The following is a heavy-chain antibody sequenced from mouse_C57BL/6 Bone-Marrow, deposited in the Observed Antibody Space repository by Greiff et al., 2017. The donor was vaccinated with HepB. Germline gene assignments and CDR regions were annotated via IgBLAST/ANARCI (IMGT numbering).Heavy chain of an antibody. CDR3: ARYTSFITTAERYFDV. CDR1: GYSITSDY. Sequence: EVKLMESGPGLAKPSQTLSLTCSVTGYSITSDYWNWIRKFPGNKLEYMGYLSYSGSTYYNPSLKSRISITRDTSKNQYYLQLNSVTTEDTATYYCARYTSFITTAERYFDVWGTGTTVTVSS. CDR2: LSYSGST. J-gene: IGHJ1*03. V-gene: IGHV3-8*01. D-gene: IGHD1-1*01.